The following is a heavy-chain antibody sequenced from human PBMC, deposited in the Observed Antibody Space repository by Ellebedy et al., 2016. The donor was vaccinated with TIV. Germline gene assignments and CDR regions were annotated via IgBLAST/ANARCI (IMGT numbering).Heavy chain of an antibody. V-gene: IGHV4-59*01. J-gene: IGHJ6*02. CDR3: ASLKGDSVYYGLDV. Sequence: SETLSLXCTVSRGYISTYYWSWIRQPPGKGLEWIGYIYSSGTTVYSPSLKSRVTISIDTSNNQFSLKLTSVTAADAAVYYCASLKGDSVYYGLDVWGLGATVTVSS. CDR1: RGYISTYY. CDR2: IYSSGTT. D-gene: IGHD2-21*01.